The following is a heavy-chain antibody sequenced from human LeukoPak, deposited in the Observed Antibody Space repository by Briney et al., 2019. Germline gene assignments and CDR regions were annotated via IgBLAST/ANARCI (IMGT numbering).Heavy chain of an antibody. J-gene: IGHJ4*02. CDR2: ISSSGSTI. CDR1: GFTFSSYE. Sequence: GGSLRLSCAASGFTFSSYEMNWVRQAPGKGREGVSYISSSGSTIYYADSVKGRFTISRDNAKNSLYLQMNSLRAEDTAVYYCAGRITMVRGVSKVDYWGQGTLVTVSS. CDR3: AGRITMVRGVSKVDY. D-gene: IGHD3-10*01. V-gene: IGHV3-48*03.